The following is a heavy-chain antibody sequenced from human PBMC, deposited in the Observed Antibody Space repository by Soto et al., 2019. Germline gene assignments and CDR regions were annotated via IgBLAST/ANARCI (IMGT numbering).Heavy chain of an antibody. D-gene: IGHD5-18*01. V-gene: IGHV3-48*02. Sequence: EVQLVESGGGLVQPGGSLRLSCAASGFTFSSYSMNWVRQAPGKGLEWVSYISSSSSTIYYADSVKGRFTISRDNAKNSVYLQMNSLRDEDTAVYYCARVVPPGYSYGYGYFDYWGQGTLVTVSS. J-gene: IGHJ4*02. CDR2: ISSSSSTI. CDR3: ARVVPPGYSYGYGYFDY. CDR1: GFTFSSYS.